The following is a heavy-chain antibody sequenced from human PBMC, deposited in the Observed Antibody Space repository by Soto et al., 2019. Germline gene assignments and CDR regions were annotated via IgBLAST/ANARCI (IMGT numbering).Heavy chain of an antibody. CDR2: INGDETTT. CDR1: DFSISTFW. CDR3: AGGYDFWSGYYRPHGLAL. V-gene: IGHV3-74*01. Sequence: EMQLVESGGGLGQPGGSLRLSCAASDFSISTFWMHWVRQGPGKGLVWVSRINGDETTTEYADFVKGRFTVSRDNAKNTVYLQMNSQRAEDTALYDCAGGYDFWSGYYRPHGLALWGEGTAVTVSS. D-gene: IGHD3-3*01. J-gene: IGHJ6*04.